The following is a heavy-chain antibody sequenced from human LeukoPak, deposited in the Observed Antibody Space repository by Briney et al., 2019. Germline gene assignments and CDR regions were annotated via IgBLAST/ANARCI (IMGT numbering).Heavy chain of an antibody. J-gene: IGHJ5*02. Sequence: ESGPTLVKPTQTLTLTCTFSGFSLSTSGVGVGWIRQPPGKALEWLALIYWDDDKRYSPSLKSRLTITKDTSKNQVVLTMTNMDPVDTATYYCARSSSGLLANWFDPWGQGTLVTVSS. V-gene: IGHV2-5*02. CDR2: IYWDDDK. D-gene: IGHD6-13*01. CDR1: GFSLSTSGVG. CDR3: ARSSSGLLANWFDP.